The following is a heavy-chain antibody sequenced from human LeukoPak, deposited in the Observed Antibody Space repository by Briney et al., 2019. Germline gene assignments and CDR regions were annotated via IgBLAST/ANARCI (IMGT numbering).Heavy chain of an antibody. CDR2: IWYDGSNK. CDR3: ARDRYGSGAICYY. CDR1: GFTFSSYD. D-gene: IGHD2-15*01. V-gene: IGHV3-33*01. J-gene: IGHJ4*02. Sequence: GGSLRLSFAACGFTFSSYDMHWVRQAPGKGLEWVAVIWYDGSNKYYADSVKGRFTISRDNSKNTLYLQMNSLRAEDTAVYSCARDRYGSGAICYYWRRGTLVTVSS.